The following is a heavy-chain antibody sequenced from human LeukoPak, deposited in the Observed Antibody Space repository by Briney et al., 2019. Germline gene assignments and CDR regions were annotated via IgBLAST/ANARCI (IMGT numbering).Heavy chain of an antibody. CDR1: AYTFTGYY. J-gene: IGHJ3*02. V-gene: IGHV1-2*02. Sequence: ASVKVSCKASAYTFTGYYLHWVRQARGQGLEWMGCIDPNKGDTKYAQTFQGRVSMTRDRSISTAYMELSRLTSDDTAVYYCARRSRNGLDAFDRWGQGTMVAVSS. D-gene: IGHD1-14*01. CDR2: IDPNKGDT. CDR3: ARRSRNGLDAFDR.